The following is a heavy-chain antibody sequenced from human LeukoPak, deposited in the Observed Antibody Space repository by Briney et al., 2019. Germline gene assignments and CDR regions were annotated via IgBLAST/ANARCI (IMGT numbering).Heavy chain of an antibody. CDR3: ARGGGLDV. CDR2: MKRDGSEI. Sequence: RPGGSLRLSCSASGFTFSTYWMSWVRQAPGKGLEWVANMKRDGSEIYYVDSVKGRFTISRDNAKNSLYLQMSNLRAEDTAVYFCARGGGLDVWGQGATVTVSS. V-gene: IGHV3-7*03. J-gene: IGHJ6*02. CDR1: GFTFSTYW. D-gene: IGHD3-16*01.